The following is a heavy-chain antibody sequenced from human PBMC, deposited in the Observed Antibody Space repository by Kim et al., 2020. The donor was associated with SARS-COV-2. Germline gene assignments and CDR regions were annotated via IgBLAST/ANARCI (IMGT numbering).Heavy chain of an antibody. J-gene: IGHJ4*02. CDR1: GGSFSGYY. Sequence: SETLSLTCAVYGGSFSGYYWSWIRQPPGKGLEWIGEINHSGSTNYNPSLKSRVTISVDTSKNQFSLKLSSVTAADTAVYYCARVPLWFGVGFDYWGQGTLVTVSS. CDR3: ARVPLWFGVGFDY. D-gene: IGHD3-10*01. CDR2: INHSGST. V-gene: IGHV4-34*01.